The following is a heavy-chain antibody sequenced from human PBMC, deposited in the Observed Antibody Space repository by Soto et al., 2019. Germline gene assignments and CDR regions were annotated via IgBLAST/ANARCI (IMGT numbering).Heavy chain of an antibody. Sequence: PGGSLRLSCAASGFTFSSYSMNWVRQAPGKGLEWVSSISSSSSYIYYADSVKGRFTISRDNAKNSLYLQMNSLRAEDTAVYYWARDGHVQIAAAGYDYWGQGTLVTVSS. V-gene: IGHV3-21*01. CDR2: ISSSSSYI. CDR3: ARDGHVQIAAAGYDY. CDR1: GFTFSSYS. J-gene: IGHJ4*02. D-gene: IGHD6-13*01.